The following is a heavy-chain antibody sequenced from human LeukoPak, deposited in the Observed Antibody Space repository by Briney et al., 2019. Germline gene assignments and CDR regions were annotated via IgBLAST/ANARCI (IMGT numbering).Heavy chain of an antibody. V-gene: IGHV3-7*01. CDR3: ARDQITMLRGVTIKDYYYYMDV. D-gene: IGHD3-10*01. CDR1: GFTFTNYW. Sequence: PGGSLRLSCAASGFTFTNYWMNWVRHAPGKGLEWVANIKQDGSEKYYVDSVKGRFTISRDNAKNSLYLQLNSLRAEDTAVYYCARDQITMLRGVTIKDYYYYMDVWGKGTSVTVSS. CDR2: IKQDGSEK. J-gene: IGHJ6*03.